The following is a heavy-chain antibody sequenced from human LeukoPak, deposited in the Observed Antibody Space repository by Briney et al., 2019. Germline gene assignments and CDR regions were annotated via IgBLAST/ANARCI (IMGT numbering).Heavy chain of an antibody. V-gene: IGHV4-34*01. D-gene: IGHD5-24*01. CDR3: ARVKDGYNYGDH. Sequence: SETLSLTCAVYGGSFSGYYWSWIRQPPGKGLEWIGEINHSGSTNYNPSLKSRVAISVEASKNQFSLRVSSVTATDTAVYYCARVKDGYNYGDHWGQGTLVTVSS. J-gene: IGHJ4*02. CDR1: GGSFSGYY. CDR2: INHSGST.